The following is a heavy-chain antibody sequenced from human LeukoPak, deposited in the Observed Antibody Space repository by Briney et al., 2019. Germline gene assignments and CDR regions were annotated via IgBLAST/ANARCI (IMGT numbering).Heavy chain of an antibody. J-gene: IGHJ6*03. V-gene: IGHV3-23*01. Sequence: PGGSLRLSCAASGFTFSSYAMSWVRQAPGMRLEWVRQAPGKGLEWVSAISGSGGSTYYADSVKGRFTISRDNSRNTLYLQMNSLRAEDTAVYYCAKALVDTDTYYYMDVWGKGTTVTVSS. CDR2: ISGSGGST. D-gene: IGHD5-18*01. CDR3: AKALVDTDTYYYMDV. CDR1: GFTFSSYA.